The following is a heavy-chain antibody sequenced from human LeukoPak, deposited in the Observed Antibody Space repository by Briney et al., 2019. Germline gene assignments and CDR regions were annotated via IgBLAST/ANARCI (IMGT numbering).Heavy chain of an antibody. V-gene: IGHV1-69*13. CDR1: GGTFSSYA. Sequence: SVKVSCKASGGTFSSYAISWVRQAPGQGLEWMGGIIPIFGTANYAQKFQGRVTITADESTSTAYMELGSVSSEDTAVYYCARDGVAGTSNPYNWFDPWGQGTLVTVSS. D-gene: IGHD6-19*01. CDR3: ARDGVAGTSNPYNWFDP. CDR2: IIPIFGTA. J-gene: IGHJ5*02.